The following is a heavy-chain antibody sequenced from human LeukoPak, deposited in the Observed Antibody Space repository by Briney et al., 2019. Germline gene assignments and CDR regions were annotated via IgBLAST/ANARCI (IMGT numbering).Heavy chain of an antibody. CDR2: IKQDGSEK. CDR1: GFTFSSYW. J-gene: IGHJ6*03. V-gene: IGHV3-7*01. D-gene: IGHD6-13*01. Sequence: GGSLRLSCAASGFTFSSYWMSWVRQAPGKGLEWADNIKQDGSEKYYVDSVKGRFTISRDNAKNSLYLQMNSLRAEDTAVYYCARRGIAAQGYYYYYYMDVWGKGTTVTVSS. CDR3: ARRGIAAQGYYYYYYMDV.